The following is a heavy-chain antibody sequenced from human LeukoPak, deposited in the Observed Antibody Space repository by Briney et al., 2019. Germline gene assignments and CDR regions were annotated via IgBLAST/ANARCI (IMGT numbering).Heavy chain of an antibody. Sequence: DSVKVSCKASGYSFTNYYMHWVRQAPGQGLEWMGIITPRGGTTTYAQKFQGRVTMTRDTSTSTVYMELSSLRSDDTAVYYCARFGGYSYEDWGQGTLVTGSS. CDR3: ARFGGYSYED. J-gene: IGHJ4*02. CDR1: GYSFTNYY. D-gene: IGHD5-18*01. V-gene: IGHV1-46*01. CDR2: ITPRGGTT.